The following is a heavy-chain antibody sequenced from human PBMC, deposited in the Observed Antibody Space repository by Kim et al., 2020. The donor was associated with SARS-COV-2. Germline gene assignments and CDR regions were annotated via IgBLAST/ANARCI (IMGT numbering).Heavy chain of an antibody. CDR2: ITYDGSNK. J-gene: IGHJ6*02. CDR3: AKARFYYDSSGYYWYYSYYGMDV. Sequence: GGSLRLSCAASGFTFSSYGMHWVRQAPGKGLEWVAAITYDGSNKYYADSVKGRFTISRDNSKNTLYLQMNSLRAEDTAVYYCAKARFYYDSSGYYWYYSYYGMDVWGQGTTVTVSS. D-gene: IGHD3-22*01. V-gene: IGHV3-30*18. CDR1: GFTFSSYG.